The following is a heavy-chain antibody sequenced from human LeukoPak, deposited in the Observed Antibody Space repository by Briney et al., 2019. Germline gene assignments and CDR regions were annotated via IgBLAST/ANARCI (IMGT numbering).Heavy chain of an antibody. CDR3: ARGLFGYCSSTSCYRWFDP. CDR1: GGSIGSGDYY. J-gene: IGHJ5*02. CDR2: IYYSGST. D-gene: IGHD2-2*03. Sequence: PSETLSLTCTVSGGSIGSGDYYWSWIRQPPGKGLEWIGYIYYSGSTYYNPSLKSRITISVNTSKSQFSLKLSSVTAADTAVYYCARGLFGYCSSTSCYRWFDPWGQGTLVTVSS. V-gene: IGHV4-30-4*08.